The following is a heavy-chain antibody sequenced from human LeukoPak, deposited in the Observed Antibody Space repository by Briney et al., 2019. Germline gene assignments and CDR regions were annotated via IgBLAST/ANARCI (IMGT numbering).Heavy chain of an antibody. CDR1: GYSISSGYY. V-gene: IGHV4-61*01. Sequence: SETLSLTCTVSGYSISSGYYWGWIRQPPGKGLEWIGDIYYSGSTNYNPSLKSRVTISVDTSKNQFSLKLSSVTAADTAVYYCARDLLSEDAFDIWGQGTMVTVSS. CDR3: ARDLLSEDAFDI. CDR2: IYYSGST. J-gene: IGHJ3*02.